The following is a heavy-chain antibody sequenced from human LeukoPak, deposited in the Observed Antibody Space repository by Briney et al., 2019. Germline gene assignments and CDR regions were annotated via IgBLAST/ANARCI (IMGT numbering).Heavy chain of an antibody. V-gene: IGHV3-21*01. CDR1: GFTFSSYS. CDR2: ISSSSSYI. CDR3: ARMWPREGYFDY. Sequence: GGSLRLSCAASGFTFSSYSMNWVRQAPGKGLEWVSSISSSSSYIYYADSVKGRFTISRDNAKNSPYLQMNSLRAEDTAVYYCARMWPREGYFDYWGQGTLVTVSS. D-gene: IGHD2-21*01. J-gene: IGHJ4*02.